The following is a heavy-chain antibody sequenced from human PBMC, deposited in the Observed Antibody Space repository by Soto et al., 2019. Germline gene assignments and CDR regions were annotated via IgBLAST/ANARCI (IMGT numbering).Heavy chain of an antibody. CDR3: ARQVSSAWPPYYYDMDV. V-gene: IGHV4-59*08. CDR2: IHYSGST. J-gene: IGHJ6*02. CDR1: GGSNSSNF. Sequence: PSETLSHNCTVSGGSNSSNFWSWIRQPPGRGLEWIGHIHYSGSTNYNPSLKSRVTVSVDTSKNQVSLKLSSVTAADTAMYFCARQVSSAWPPYYYDMDVWGQGTTVT. D-gene: IGHD6-25*01.